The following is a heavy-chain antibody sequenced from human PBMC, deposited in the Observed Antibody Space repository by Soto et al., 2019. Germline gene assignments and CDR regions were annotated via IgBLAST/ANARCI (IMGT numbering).Heavy chain of an antibody. CDR2: ISNDGNKK. J-gene: IGHJ6*02. Sequence: QVQVVESGGGVVQPGRSLRLCCAGPGFTFSRYGMHWIRQAPGKGLEWVALISNDGNKKYYEDSVKGRFTISRDNSKNTLYLQMNSLRPEDTAVYYCAKGRHSSIWNVISYFYNGMAVWGQGTTVTVSS. CDR3: AKGRHSSIWNVISYFYNGMAV. D-gene: IGHD6-13*01. CDR1: GFTFSRYG. V-gene: IGHV3-30*18.